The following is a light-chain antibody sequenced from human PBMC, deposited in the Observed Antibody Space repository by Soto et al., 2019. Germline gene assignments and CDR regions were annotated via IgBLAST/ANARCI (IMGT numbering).Light chain of an antibody. Sequence: EIVWTQSAGTLSLSPGERATLSCRASQSVSNNYLAWYQQKPGQAPRLLIYGASNRATGIPDRFSGSGSGTDFTLTISRMEPEDFAVYYCQQYGSSGTFGQGTKVDIK. CDR2: GAS. J-gene: IGKJ1*01. V-gene: IGKV3-20*01. CDR3: QQYGSSGT. CDR1: QSVSNNY.